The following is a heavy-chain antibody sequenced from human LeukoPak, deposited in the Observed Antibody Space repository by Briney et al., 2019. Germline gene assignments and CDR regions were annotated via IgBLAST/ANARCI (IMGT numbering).Heavy chain of an antibody. D-gene: IGHD6-19*01. CDR2: IRYDGTNK. V-gene: IGHV3-30*02. Sequence: PGGSLRLSCAASGFTFSDSGMHWVRQPPGKGLEWVAFIRYDGTNKDYADSVKGRFSISRDNSKNTLYLQMDSLRAEDTAVYYCAKGYSSGWYDYWGQGTLVTVSS. CDR1: GFTFSDSG. J-gene: IGHJ4*02. CDR3: AKGYSSGWYDY.